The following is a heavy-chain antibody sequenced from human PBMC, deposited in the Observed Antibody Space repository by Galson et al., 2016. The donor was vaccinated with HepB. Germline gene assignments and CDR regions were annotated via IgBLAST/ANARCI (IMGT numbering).Heavy chain of an antibody. CDR1: GFTFSGYG. V-gene: IGHV3-30*18. Sequence: SLRLSCAASGFTFSGYGMHWVRQAPGKGLEWVAVISYDGSNKYYVDSVKGRFTISRDNSKNTLYLQMNSLRAEDTAVYYCAKDGRVHQTYDRGAAAFDYWGQGTLVTVSS. J-gene: IGHJ4*02. CDR2: ISYDGSNK. D-gene: IGHD3-10*02. CDR3: AKDGRVHQTYDRGAAAFDY.